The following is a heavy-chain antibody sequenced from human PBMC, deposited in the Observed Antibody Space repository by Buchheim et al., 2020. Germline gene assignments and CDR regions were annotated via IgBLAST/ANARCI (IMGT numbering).Heavy chain of an antibody. J-gene: IGHJ6*02. Sequence: EVQLVESGGGLVQPGGSLRLFCAASGFTFSSYSMNWVRQAPGKGLEWVSYISSSSSTIYYADSVKGRFTISRDNAKNSLYLQMNSLRAEDTAVYYCARDLGGSGSYYNSAFYYYYGMDVWGQGTT. V-gene: IGHV3-48*04. D-gene: IGHD3-10*01. CDR1: GFTFSSYS. CDR2: ISSSSSTI. CDR3: ARDLGGSGSYYNSAFYYYYGMDV.